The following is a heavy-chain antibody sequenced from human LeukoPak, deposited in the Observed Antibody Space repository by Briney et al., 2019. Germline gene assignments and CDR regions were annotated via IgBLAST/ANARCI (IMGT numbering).Heavy chain of an antibody. CDR1: GYTFTGYY. Sequence: ASVKVSCKASGYTFTGYYMHWVRQAPGQGLEWMGWINPNSGGTNYAQKFQGRVTMTRDTSISTAYMELSRLRSDDTAVYYCARATYYDFWSGYYTEGYYFDYWGQGTLVAVSS. CDR3: ARATYYDFWSGYYTEGYYFDY. V-gene: IGHV1-2*02. J-gene: IGHJ4*02. CDR2: INPNSGGT. D-gene: IGHD3-3*01.